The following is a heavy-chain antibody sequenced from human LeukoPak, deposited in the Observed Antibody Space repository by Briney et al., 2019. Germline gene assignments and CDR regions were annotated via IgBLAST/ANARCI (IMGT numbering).Heavy chain of an antibody. Sequence: GGSLRLSCAASGFTFSSYAMSWVRQAPGKGLEWVSAISGSGGSTYYADSVKGRFTISRDNAKNSLYLQMNSLRAEDTAVYYCAREGGGYNNRGFDYWGQGTLVTVSS. CDR2: ISGSGGST. J-gene: IGHJ4*02. CDR3: AREGGGYNNRGFDY. D-gene: IGHD5-24*01. V-gene: IGHV3-23*01. CDR1: GFTFSSYA.